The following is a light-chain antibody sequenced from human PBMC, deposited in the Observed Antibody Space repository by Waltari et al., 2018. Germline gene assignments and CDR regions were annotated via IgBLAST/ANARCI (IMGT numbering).Light chain of an antibody. CDR3: QQYNDWPPT. J-gene: IGKJ4*01. CDR2: GAS. Sequence: EIVMTQSPATLSVSVGERATLSCRASQRFGSNLAWYQLKPGQAPRLLLSGASTRPTGIPARFSGSGSGTEFTLTISSLQSEDFAVYYCQQYNDWPPTFGGGTKVEIK. CDR1: QRFGSN. V-gene: IGKV3-15*01.